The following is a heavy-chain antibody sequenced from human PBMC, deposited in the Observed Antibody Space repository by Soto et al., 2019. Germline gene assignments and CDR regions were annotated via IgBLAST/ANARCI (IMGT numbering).Heavy chain of an antibody. V-gene: IGHV3-72*01. Sequence: EVQLVESGGGLVQPGGSLRLSCAASGFIFSDYFMHWVRQVPGKGLEWVGRSTNKRNSYTTVYAASVKGRFTISRDDSKTSLYLQMTSLRTEDTALYYCVTEYYGGCDNWGQGTLVIVSS. J-gene: IGHJ4*02. D-gene: IGHD2-21*01. CDR1: GFIFSDYF. CDR2: STNKRNSYTT. CDR3: VTEYYGGCDN.